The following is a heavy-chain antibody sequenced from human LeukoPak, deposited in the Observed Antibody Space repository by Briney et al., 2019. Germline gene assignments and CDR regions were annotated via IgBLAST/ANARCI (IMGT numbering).Heavy chain of an antibody. Sequence: GASVKVSCKASGYTFTSYAMNWVRQAPGQGLEWMGWINTNTGNPTYAQGFTGRFVFSLDTSVSTAYLQISSLKAEDTAVYYCAREHPRIAAAGTGAFDIWGQGTMVTVSS. D-gene: IGHD6-13*01. CDR3: AREHPRIAAAGTGAFDI. J-gene: IGHJ3*02. CDR2: INTNTGNP. V-gene: IGHV7-4-1*02. CDR1: GYTFTSYA.